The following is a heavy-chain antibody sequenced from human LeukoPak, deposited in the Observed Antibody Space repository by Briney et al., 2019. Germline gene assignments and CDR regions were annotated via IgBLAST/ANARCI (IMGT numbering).Heavy chain of an antibody. CDR3: ARDRPHNWFDP. CDR1: GFTFNIYW. V-gene: IGHV3-74*01. Sequence: PGGSLRLSCAASGFTFNIYWMHWVRQAPGKGLVWVSRISNDGSDTTYADSVKGRFTISRDNSKNTVYLQMNSLRPEDTAVYYCARDRPHNWFDPWGQGTLVTVSP. CDR2: ISNDGSDT. J-gene: IGHJ5*02.